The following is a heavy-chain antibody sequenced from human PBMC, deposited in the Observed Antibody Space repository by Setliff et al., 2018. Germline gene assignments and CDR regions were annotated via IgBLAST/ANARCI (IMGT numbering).Heavy chain of an antibody. J-gene: IGHJ4*02. D-gene: IGHD1-26*01. CDR1: GGTFSSYG. CDR3: AINVHTAGGADF. Sequence: GASVKVSCKASGGTFSSYGISWVRQAPGQGLEWMGWISSYNGKTNYAQKLQGRVTMTTDTSTSTAYMELRSLRSDDTAVYYCAINVHTAGGADFWGQGTLVTVSS. V-gene: IGHV1-18*01. CDR2: ISSYNGKT.